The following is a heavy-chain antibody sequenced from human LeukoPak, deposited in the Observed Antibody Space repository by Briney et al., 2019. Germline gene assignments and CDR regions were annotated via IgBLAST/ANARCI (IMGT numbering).Heavy chain of an antibody. V-gene: IGHV3-11*01. CDR3: ASTGIAAAGPEFDY. J-gene: IGHJ4*02. CDR1: GFTFSDYY. CDR2: ISSSGSTI. Sequence: GGSLRLSCAASGFTFSDYYMSWIRQAPGKGLEWVSYISSSGSTIYYADSVKGRFTTSRDNAKNSLYLQMNSLRAEDTAVYYCASTGIAAAGPEFDYWGQGTLVTVSS. D-gene: IGHD6-13*01.